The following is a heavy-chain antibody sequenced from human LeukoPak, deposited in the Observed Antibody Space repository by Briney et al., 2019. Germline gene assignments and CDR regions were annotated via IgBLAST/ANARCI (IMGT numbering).Heavy chain of an antibody. CDR2: IIPILGIA. D-gene: IGHD4-23*01. V-gene: IGHV1-69*04. J-gene: IGHJ4*02. CDR3: ARGADYGGNSDPNDY. CDR1: GGTFSSYA. Sequence: GASVTVSCKASGGTFSSYAISWVRQAPGQGLEWMGRIIPILGIANYAQKFQGRVTITADKSTSTAYMGRSSLRSEDTAVYYCARGADYGGNSDPNDYWGQGTLVTVSS.